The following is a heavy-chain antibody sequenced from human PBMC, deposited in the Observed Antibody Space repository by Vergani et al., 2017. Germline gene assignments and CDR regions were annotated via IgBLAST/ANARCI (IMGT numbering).Heavy chain of an antibody. CDR3: ARRGIAVAGTYYYYYGMDV. J-gene: IGHJ6*02. Sequence: QVQLQESGPGLVKPSETLSLTCTVSGGSISSYYWSWIRQPPGKGLEWIGYIYYSGSTNYNPSLKSRVTISVDTSISTAYMELSRLRSDDTAVYYCARRGIAVAGTYYYYYGMDVWGQGTTVTVSS. V-gene: IGHV4-59*01. CDR2: IYYSGST. D-gene: IGHD6-19*01. CDR1: GGSISSYY.